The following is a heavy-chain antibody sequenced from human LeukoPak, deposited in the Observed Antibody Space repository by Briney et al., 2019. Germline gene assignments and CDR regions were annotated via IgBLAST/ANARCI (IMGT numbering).Heavy chain of an antibody. CDR2: ISSSSSTI. D-gene: IGHD1-14*01. CDR1: GFTFSSYS. CDR3: TTEGKGQTTYPHH. J-gene: IGHJ4*02. V-gene: IGHV3-48*01. Sequence: GGSLRLSCAASGFTFSSYSMNWVRQAPGKGLEWVSYISSSSSTIYYADSVKGRFTISRDNAKNSLYLQMNSLRAEDTAVYYCTTEGKGQTTYPHHWGQGTLVTVSS.